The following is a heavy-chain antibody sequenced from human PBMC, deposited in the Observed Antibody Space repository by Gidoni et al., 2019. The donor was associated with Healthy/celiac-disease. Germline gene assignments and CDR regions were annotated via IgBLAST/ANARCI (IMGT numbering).Heavy chain of an antibody. CDR1: GFAFSSYA. J-gene: IGHJ4*02. Sequence: VQRVQSGGVVVQPGRALRLSWAASGFAFSSYAMHWVRQDPGKGLEWVAVISYDGSNKYYADSVKGRFTISRDNSKNTLYLQMNSLRAEDTAVYYCARGWQWLPPLDYWGQGTLVTVSS. CDR2: ISYDGSNK. D-gene: IGHD6-19*01. CDR3: ARGWQWLPPLDY. V-gene: IGHV3-30-3*01.